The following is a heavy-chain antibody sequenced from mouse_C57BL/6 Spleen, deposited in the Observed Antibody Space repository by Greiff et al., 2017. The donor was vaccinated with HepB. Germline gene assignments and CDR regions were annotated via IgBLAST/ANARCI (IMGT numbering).Heavy chain of an antibody. D-gene: IGHD2-4*01. CDR2: INPNNGGT. Sequence: EVKLMESGPELVKPGASVKIPCKASGYTFTDYNMDWVKQSHGKSLEWIGDINPNNGGTIYNQKFKGKATLTVDKSSSTAYMELRSLTSEDTAVYYCARSDYEYFDVWGTGTTVTVSS. CDR3: ARSDYEYFDV. CDR1: GYTFTDYN. V-gene: IGHV1-18*01. J-gene: IGHJ1*03.